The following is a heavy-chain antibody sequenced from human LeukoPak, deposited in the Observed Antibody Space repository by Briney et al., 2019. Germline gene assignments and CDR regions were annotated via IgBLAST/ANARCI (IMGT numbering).Heavy chain of an antibody. Sequence: PSETLSLTCGVSGGSISSSSYYWGWIRQPPGKGLEWIGSIYYSGSTYYNPSLKSRVTISVDTSKNQFSLKLSSVTAADTAVYYCARDIVVVTANIYYFDYWGQGTLVTVSS. CDR3: ARDIVVVTANIYYFDY. J-gene: IGHJ4*02. CDR1: GGSISSSSYY. V-gene: IGHV4-39*01. CDR2: IYYSGST. D-gene: IGHD2-21*02.